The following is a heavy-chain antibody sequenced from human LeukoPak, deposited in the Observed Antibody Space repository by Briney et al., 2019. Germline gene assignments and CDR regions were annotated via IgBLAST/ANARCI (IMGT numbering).Heavy chain of an antibody. Sequence: PETLSLTCTVSGGSISTYYSSWIRQPPGKGLGWIGDIYYSGTTTYNPSLKSRVSSPVDTSKNQFSLKLRSVTAAATPVFSCGRGRKYTSGYRVTELGSGYSDYWGEGTLVTVSS. V-gene: IGHV4-59*01. CDR1: GGSISTYY. J-gene: IGHJ4*02. CDR3: GRGRKYTSGYRVTELGSGYSDY. D-gene: IGHD5-18*01. CDR2: IYYSGTT.